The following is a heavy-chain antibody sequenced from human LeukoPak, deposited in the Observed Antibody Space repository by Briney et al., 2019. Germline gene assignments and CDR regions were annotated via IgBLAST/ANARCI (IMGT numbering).Heavy chain of an antibody. Sequence: SETLSLTCTVSGGSISSSTYYWGWIRQPPGKGLEWIGHIYFSESTSYNPSLKSRVTISVDTSKNHFSLKLTSVTAADTAVYYCARVGYYGSGSYTWGQGTLVTVSS. CDR3: ARVGYYGSGSYT. CDR1: GGSISSSTYY. D-gene: IGHD3-10*01. CDR2: IYFSEST. V-gene: IGHV4-39*07. J-gene: IGHJ4*02.